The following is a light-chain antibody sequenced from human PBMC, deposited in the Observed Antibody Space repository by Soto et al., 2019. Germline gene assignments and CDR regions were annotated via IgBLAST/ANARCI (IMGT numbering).Light chain of an antibody. CDR1: QNINTY. Sequence: DIQMTQSPYSLSAAVGDRVTIACRASQNINTYLNWYQQKPGKAPKLLIYDASSLQSGVPPRFSGSGSGTDYTLTISSLQPEDFATYYCQQSYRTPTFGQGTRLEIK. J-gene: IGKJ5*01. V-gene: IGKV1-39*01. CDR3: QQSYRTPT. CDR2: DAS.